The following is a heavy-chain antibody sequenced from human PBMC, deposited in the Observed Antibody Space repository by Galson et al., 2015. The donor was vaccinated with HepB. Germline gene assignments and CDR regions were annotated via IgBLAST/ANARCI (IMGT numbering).Heavy chain of an antibody. Sequence: QSGAEVKKPGESLKISCKGSGYSFTSYWIGWVRQMPGKGLEWMGIIYPGDSDTRYSPSFQGQVTISADKSISTAYLQWSSLKASDTAMYYCAGMVGAKGADYYYGMDVWGQGTTVTVSS. V-gene: IGHV5-51*01. CDR3: AGMVGAKGADYYYGMDV. J-gene: IGHJ6*02. CDR1: GYSFTSYW. CDR2: IYPGDSDT. D-gene: IGHD1-26*01.